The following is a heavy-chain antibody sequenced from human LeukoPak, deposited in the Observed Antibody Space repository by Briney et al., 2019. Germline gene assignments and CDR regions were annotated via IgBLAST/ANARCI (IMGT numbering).Heavy chain of an antibody. Sequence: PGRSLRLSCAASGFTFSNYGMHWVRQAPGKGLEWVAIISSVGSDKYYADSVKGRFIISRDNSKNTQYLQMNSLRAEDTAMYYCAKDGPGFSGWADYWGQGTLVTVSS. V-gene: IGHV3-30*18. D-gene: IGHD6-19*01. CDR3: AKDGPGFSGWADY. CDR1: GFTFSNYG. J-gene: IGHJ4*02. CDR2: ISSVGSDK.